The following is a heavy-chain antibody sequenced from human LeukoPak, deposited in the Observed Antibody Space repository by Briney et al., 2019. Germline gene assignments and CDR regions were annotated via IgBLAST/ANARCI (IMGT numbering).Heavy chain of an antibody. CDR1: GYTFTSYG. D-gene: IGHD3-22*01. CDR3: ARDYSDYYDSSGYVGY. J-gene: IGHJ4*02. CDR2: ISAYNGNT. V-gene: IGHV1-18*01. Sequence: ASVKVSCKASGYTFTSYGISWGRQAPGQGLEWMGWISAYNGNTNYAQKLQGRVTMTTDTSTSTAYMELRSLRSDDTAVYYCARDYSDYYDSSGYVGYWGQGTLVTVSS.